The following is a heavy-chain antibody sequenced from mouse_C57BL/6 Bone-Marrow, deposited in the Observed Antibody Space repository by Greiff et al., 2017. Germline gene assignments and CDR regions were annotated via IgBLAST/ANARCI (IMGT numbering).Heavy chain of an antibody. CDR2: IDPSDSYT. CDR3: AREGNFDLDY. CDR1: GYTFTSYW. Sequence: QVQLQQPGAELVMPGASVKLSCKASGYTFTSYWMHWVKQRPGQGLEWIGEIDPSDSYTNYNQKFKGKSTLTVDKSSSTAYMQLSSLTSEDSAVXYCAREGNFDLDYWGQGTTLTVSS. V-gene: IGHV1-69*01. J-gene: IGHJ2*01. D-gene: IGHD2-1*01.